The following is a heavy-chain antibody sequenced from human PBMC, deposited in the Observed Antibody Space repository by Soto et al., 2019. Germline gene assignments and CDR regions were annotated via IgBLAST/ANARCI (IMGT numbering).Heavy chain of an antibody. CDR1: GFTFSSYA. CDR3: AKDRSSWYVYYYGMDV. V-gene: IGHV3-23*01. J-gene: IGHJ6*02. CDR2: ISGSGGST. D-gene: IGHD6-13*01. Sequence: GGSLRLSCAASGFTFSSYAMSWVRQAPGKGLEWVSAISGSGGSTYYADSVKGRFTISRDNSKNTLYLQMNSLRAEDTAVYYCAKDRSSWYVYYYGMDVWGQGTTVTVS.